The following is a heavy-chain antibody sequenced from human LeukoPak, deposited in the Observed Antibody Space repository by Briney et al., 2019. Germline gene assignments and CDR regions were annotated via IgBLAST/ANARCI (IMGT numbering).Heavy chain of an antibody. V-gene: IGHV1-3*02. CDR2: SNGGKGNT. CDR1: G. D-gene: IGHD5-12*01. J-gene: IGHJ4*02. CDR3: ARGPRWQRFDY. Sequence: ASVKVSCKASGMNWVRQAPGQRLERTRWSNGGKGNTKYSQEFQGRVTMTRDTSTSTVYMELSSLTSEDTAVYFCARGPRWQRFDYWGQGTLVTVSS.